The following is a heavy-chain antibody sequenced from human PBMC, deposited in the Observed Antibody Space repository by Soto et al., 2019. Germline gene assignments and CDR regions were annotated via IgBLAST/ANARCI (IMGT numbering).Heavy chain of an antibody. CDR2: IIPILGIA. J-gene: IGHJ6*03. V-gene: IGHV1-69*02. CDR1: GGTFSSYT. D-gene: IGHD1-26*01. Sequence: ASVKVSCKASGGTFSSYTISWVRQAPGQGLEWMGRIIPILGIANYAQKFQGRVTITADKSTSTAYMELSSLRSEDTAVYYCARAGILGPDYYYYMDVWGKGTTVTVSS. CDR3: ARAGILGPDYYYYMDV.